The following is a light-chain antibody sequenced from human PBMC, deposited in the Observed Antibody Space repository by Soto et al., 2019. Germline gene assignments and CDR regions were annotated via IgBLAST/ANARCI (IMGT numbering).Light chain of an antibody. J-gene: IGKJ1*01. Sequence: EIVLTQSPGTLSLSPGERATLSCRASQSVTNDYLAWYQQKPGQAPRLLMYATSTRAPGIPDRFSGSGSGTDFTLTINRLEPEDFAVYYCQHQRPLGQGIRV. CDR3: QHQRP. CDR1: QSVTNDY. V-gene: IGKV3-20*01. CDR2: ATS.